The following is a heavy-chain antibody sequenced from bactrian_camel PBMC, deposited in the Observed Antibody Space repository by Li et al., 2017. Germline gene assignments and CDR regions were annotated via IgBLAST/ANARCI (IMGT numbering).Heavy chain of an antibody. V-gene: IGHV3S53*01. Sequence: VQLVESGGGSVQAGGSLRLSCAASEYQYGSVCMAWFRQAPGKSREGVAWIPIVGPASYADSVKGRFTVSKDSTKNTLILQMNSLKSEDTASYICAAHPTERCDRRMPYFAYWGQGTQVTVS. J-gene: IGHJ6*01. CDR2: IPIVGPA. CDR1: EYQYGSVC. CDR3: AAHPTERCDRRMPYFAY.